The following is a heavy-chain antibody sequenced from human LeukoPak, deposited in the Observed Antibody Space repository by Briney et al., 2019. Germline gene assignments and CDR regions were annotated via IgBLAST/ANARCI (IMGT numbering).Heavy chain of an antibody. V-gene: IGHV4-34*01. CDR3: ARAIYGGNSGFDY. CDR2: INHSGST. CDR1: GGSFSGYY. Sequence: SETLSLTCAVYGGSFSGYYWSWIRQPPGKGLEWIGEINHSGSTNYNPSLKSRVTISVDTSKNQSSLKLSSVTAADTAVYYCARAIYGGNSGFDYWGQGTLVTVSS. J-gene: IGHJ4*02. D-gene: IGHD4-23*01.